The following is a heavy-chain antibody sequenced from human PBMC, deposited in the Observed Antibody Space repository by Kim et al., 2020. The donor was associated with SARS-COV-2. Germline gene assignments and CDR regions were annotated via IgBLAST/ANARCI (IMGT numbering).Heavy chain of an antibody. CDR2: IRSKAYGGTT. V-gene: IGHV3-49*03. J-gene: IGHJ4*02. D-gene: IGHD3-3*01. Sequence: GGSLRLSCTASGFTFGDYAMSWFRQAPGKGLEWVVFIRSKAYGGTTEYAASVKGRFTISRDDSKSIAYLQMNSLKTEDTAVYYCTSQDYDFWSGYWTFDYWGQGTLVTVSS. CDR3: TSQDYDFWSGYWTFDY. CDR1: GFTFGDYA.